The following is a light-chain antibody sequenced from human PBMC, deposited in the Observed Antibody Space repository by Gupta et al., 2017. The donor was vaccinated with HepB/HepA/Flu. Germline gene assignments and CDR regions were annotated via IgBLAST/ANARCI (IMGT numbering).Light chain of an antibody. CDR1: SSNIGSND. CDR2: RNN. J-gene: IGLJ3*02. Sequence: QSVLTQPPSTSETPGQRVTISCSGSSSNIGSNDVHWYQQLPGTAPKLLIYRNNQRPSGVPDRFSGSTSGSSDSLDIRGLRYEDEADEDGSDWDASLSGNWVFGGGTKLTVL. CDR3: SDWDASLSGNWV. V-gene: IGLV1-47*01.